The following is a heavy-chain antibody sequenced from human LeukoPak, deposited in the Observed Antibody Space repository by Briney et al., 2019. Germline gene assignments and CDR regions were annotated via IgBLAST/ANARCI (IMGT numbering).Heavy chain of an antibody. CDR2: IYSGGST. J-gene: IGHJ4*02. CDR3: ARGSHYDILTGYPYFDY. Sequence: GGSLRLSCAASGFTFSAYWMSWVRQAPGKGLEWVSVIYSGGSTYYADSVKGRFTISRDNSKNTLYLQMNSLRAEDTAVYYCARGSHYDILTGYPYFDYWGQGTLVTVSS. CDR1: GFTFSAYW. D-gene: IGHD3-9*01. V-gene: IGHV3-66*02.